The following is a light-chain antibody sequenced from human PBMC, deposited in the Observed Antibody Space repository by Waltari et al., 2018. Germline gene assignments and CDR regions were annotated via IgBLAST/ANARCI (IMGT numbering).Light chain of an antibody. CDR3: QHYVRLPAT. CDR1: QSVSKY. CDR2: GAS. V-gene: IGKV3-20*01. Sequence: EIVLTQSPGTLSLSPGEGATLSCRASQSVSKYLAWYQPKPGQAPRLLTYGASRRATGIPDRFSGSGSGTDFSLTISRLEPEDFAVYYCQHYVRLPATFGQGTKVEIK. J-gene: IGKJ1*01.